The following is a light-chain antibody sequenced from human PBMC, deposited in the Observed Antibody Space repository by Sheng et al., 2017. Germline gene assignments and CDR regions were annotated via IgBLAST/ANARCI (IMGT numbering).Light chain of an antibody. J-gene: IGKJ3*01. Sequence: DIQMTQSPSSLSASVGDRVTTTCQASQDIRNNLSWYQQKPGKAPKLLIYDASILETGVPSRFGGSGSGTHFTFTIISLQPEDFATYYCQQYANFPLTFGPGTKVDIK. V-gene: IGKV1-33*01. CDR2: DAS. CDR3: QQYANFPLT. CDR1: QDIRNN.